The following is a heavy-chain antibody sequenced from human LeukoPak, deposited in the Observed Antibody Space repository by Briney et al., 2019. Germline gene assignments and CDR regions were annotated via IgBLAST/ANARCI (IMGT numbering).Heavy chain of an antibody. CDR1: GFTFTDYS. CDR2: ISSSSSYI. J-gene: IGHJ4*02. CDR3: AREFTSAYSGSSRGL. D-gene: IGHD1-26*01. Sequence: GGSLRLSCAAAGFTFTDYSMNWVRQAPGKGLEWVSTISSSSSYIYYADSVKGRFTISRDNAKNSLYLQMNSLRAEDTAVYYCAREFTSAYSGSSRGLWGQGTLVTVSS. V-gene: IGHV3-21*01.